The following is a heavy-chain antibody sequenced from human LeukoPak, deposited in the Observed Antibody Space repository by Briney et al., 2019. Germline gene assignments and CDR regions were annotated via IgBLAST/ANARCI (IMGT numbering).Heavy chain of an antibody. CDR2: ISSSGSTI. CDR1: GFIFSDYY. D-gene: IGHD1-26*01. J-gene: IGHJ3*02. Sequence: PGGSLRLSCAGSGFIFSDYYMTWIRQPPGKGLEWVSYISSSGSTIYYADSVKGRFTISRDNAKNSLYLQMNSLRAEDTAVYYCFGRGTHGGSDAFDIWGQGTMVTVSS. V-gene: IGHV3-11*04. CDR3: FGRGTHGGSDAFDI.